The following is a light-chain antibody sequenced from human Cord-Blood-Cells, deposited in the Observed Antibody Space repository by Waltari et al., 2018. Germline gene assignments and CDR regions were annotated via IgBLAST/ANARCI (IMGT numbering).Light chain of an antibody. CDR2: EGS. Sequence: QSALTQPASVSGCPGQSITLSCTGTSSDVGSYNLVPWYQQHPGKAPKLMIYEGSKRPSGVSNRFSGSKSGNTTSLTISGLQAEDEADYYCCSYAGSSTYVFGTGTKVTVL. J-gene: IGLJ1*01. CDR3: CSYAGSSTYV. CDR1: SSDVGSYNL. V-gene: IGLV2-23*01.